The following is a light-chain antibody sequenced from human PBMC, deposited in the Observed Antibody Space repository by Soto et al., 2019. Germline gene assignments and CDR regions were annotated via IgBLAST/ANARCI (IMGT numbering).Light chain of an antibody. V-gene: IGKV1-12*01. Sequence: DIQMTQSPSSVSASVGDRLTITCRASRDISNSLAWYQQTPGKAPKLLLRGASSLHRGVPSRFSGGGAGTEFTLTISSLQPEDFAVYFCQQYGSSPLTFGGGTKMEIK. J-gene: IGKJ4*01. CDR2: GAS. CDR3: QQYGSSPLT. CDR1: RDISNS.